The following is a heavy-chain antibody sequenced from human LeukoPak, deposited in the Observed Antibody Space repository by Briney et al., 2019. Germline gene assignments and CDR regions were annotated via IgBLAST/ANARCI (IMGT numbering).Heavy chain of an antibody. J-gene: IGHJ6*03. D-gene: IGHD4-17*01. CDR3: ARDGDVTVTSHPYYYYYMDV. V-gene: IGHV1-69*05. CDR2: IIPIFGTA. Sequence: SVKVSCKASGGTFGSYAISWVRQAPGQGLEWMGRIIPIFGTANYAQKFQGRVTITTDESTSTAYMELSSLRSEDTAVYYCARDGDVTVTSHPYYYYYMDVWGKGTTVTVSS. CDR1: GGTFGSYA.